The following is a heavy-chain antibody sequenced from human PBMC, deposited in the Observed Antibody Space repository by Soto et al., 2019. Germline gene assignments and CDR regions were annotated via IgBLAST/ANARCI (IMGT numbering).Heavy chain of an antibody. Sequence: EVQLLESGGGLVQPGGSLRLSCAASGFTFSSYAMSWVRQAPGKGLEWVSAISGSGGSTYYADSVKGRFTISRDNSKNTLYLQMNSLRAEDTAVYYCAKGWGGSGYYPPVFDYWGQGTLVTVSS. CDR1: GFTFSSYA. CDR2: ISGSGGST. V-gene: IGHV3-23*01. CDR3: AKGWGGSGYYPPVFDY. D-gene: IGHD3-22*01. J-gene: IGHJ4*02.